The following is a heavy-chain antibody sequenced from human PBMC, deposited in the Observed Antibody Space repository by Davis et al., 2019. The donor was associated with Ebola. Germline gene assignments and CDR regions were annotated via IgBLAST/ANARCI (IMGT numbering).Heavy chain of an antibody. CDR2: IDGSGEST. J-gene: IGHJ4*02. V-gene: IGHV3-23*01. Sequence: GGSLRLSCAASGFTLCSSALSWVRQAPGRGLEWISAIDGSGESTYHADSVKGRFTISRDSSNNTLYLHMNSLRAEDTAVYYCAKGFKSGWYGGYYDRWGQGTQVTVSS. D-gene: IGHD6-19*01. CDR3: AKGFKSGWYGGYYDR. CDR1: GFTLCSSA.